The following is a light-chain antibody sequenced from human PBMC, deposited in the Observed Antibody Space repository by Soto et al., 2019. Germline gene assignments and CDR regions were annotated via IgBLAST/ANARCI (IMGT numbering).Light chain of an antibody. CDR3: QQYNNWPPTWT. Sequence: EIVMTQSPATLSVSPGERATLSCRASQSVSSNLAWYQQKPGQAPRLLIYGASTRATGIPARFSGSGSGIEFPLIISSLQSEDFAVYYCQQYNNWPPTWTFGQGTKVEIK. V-gene: IGKV3D-15*01. CDR1: QSVSSN. J-gene: IGKJ1*01. CDR2: GAS.